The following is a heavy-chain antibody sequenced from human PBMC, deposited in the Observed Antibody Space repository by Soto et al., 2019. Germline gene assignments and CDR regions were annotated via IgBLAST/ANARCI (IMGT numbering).Heavy chain of an antibody. D-gene: IGHD6-13*01. CDR3: AGSGSRWNLREFDY. V-gene: IGHV1-18*01. CDR2: ISGYNGNT. CDR1: GYTFASYG. J-gene: IGHJ4*02. Sequence: QVQLVQSGAEVKKPGASVKVSCKASGYTFASYGICWVRQAPGQGLEWVGWISGYNGNTNYAQKLRGRVTMTTDTSTSTAYRELSSLRSDDTAVFYCAGSGSRWNLREFDYWGKGTLVTVSS.